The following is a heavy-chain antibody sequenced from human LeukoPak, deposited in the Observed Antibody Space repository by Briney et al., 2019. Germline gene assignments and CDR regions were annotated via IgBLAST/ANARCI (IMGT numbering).Heavy chain of an antibody. Sequence: ASVKVSFKASGYTFTSYGISWVRQAPGQGLEWMGWISAYNGNTNYAQKLQGRVTMTTDTSTSTAYMELRSLRSDDTAVYYCARDVSYCSSTSCYTLLYNWFDPWGQGTLVTVSS. V-gene: IGHV1-18*01. CDR1: GYTFTSYG. CDR2: ISAYNGNT. CDR3: ARDVSYCSSTSCYTLLYNWFDP. D-gene: IGHD2-2*02. J-gene: IGHJ5*02.